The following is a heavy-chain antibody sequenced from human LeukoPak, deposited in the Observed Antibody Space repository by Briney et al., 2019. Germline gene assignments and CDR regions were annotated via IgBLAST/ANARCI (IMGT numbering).Heavy chain of an antibody. CDR1: GYSISSGYY. D-gene: IGHD3-22*01. CDR2: IYHSGST. V-gene: IGHV4-38-2*02. Sequence: KPSETLSLTCTVSGYSISSGYYWGWIRQPPGKGLEWIGSIYHSGSTYYNPSLKSRVTISVDTPKNQFSLKLSSVTAADTAVYYCARPYDSSGYYYFDYWGQGTLVTVSS. CDR3: ARPYDSSGYYYFDY. J-gene: IGHJ4*02.